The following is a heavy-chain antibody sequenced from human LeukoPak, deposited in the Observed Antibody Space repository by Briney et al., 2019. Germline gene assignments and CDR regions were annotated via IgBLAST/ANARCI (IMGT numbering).Heavy chain of an antibody. CDR3: ARRGLRRRYYYYGMDV. CDR2: INTNTGNP. J-gene: IGHJ6*02. V-gene: IGHV7-4-1*02. CDR1: GHTFTSYA. Sequence: GASVKVSCKASGHTFTSYAMNWVRQAPGQGLEWMGWINTNTGNPTYAQGFTGRFVFSLDTSVSTAYLQISSLKAEDTAVYYCARRGLRRRYYYYGMDVWGQGTTVTVSS. D-gene: IGHD4-17*01.